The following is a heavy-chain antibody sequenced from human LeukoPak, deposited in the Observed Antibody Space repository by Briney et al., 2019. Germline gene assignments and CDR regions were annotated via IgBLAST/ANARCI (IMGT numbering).Heavy chain of an antibody. D-gene: IGHD2-15*01. CDR1: GFTLSSYA. CDR3: AKAPRPYCSGGSCFAAFDF. V-gene: IGHV3-23*01. J-gene: IGHJ4*02. CDR2: VSGSGDST. Sequence: GGSLRLSCAASGFTLSSYAMSWVRQVPGKGLEWVSAVSGSGDSTYYADSVKGRFTISRDNSKNTLYLQMNSLRAEDTAVYYCAKAPRPYCSGGSCFAAFDFWGQGTLVTVSS.